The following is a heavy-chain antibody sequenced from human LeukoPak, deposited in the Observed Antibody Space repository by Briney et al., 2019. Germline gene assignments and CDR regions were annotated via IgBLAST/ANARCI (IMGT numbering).Heavy chain of an antibody. V-gene: IGHV3-20*04. Sequence: SGGSLRLSCAASGFIFSNYGMHWVRQAPGKGLEWVSGINWNGGSTGYADSVKGRFTISRDNAKNSLYLQMNSLRAEDTALYYCARFTVTTGFDYWGQGTLVTVSS. CDR3: ARFTVTTGFDY. J-gene: IGHJ4*02. CDR2: INWNGGST. D-gene: IGHD4-17*01. CDR1: GFIFSNYG.